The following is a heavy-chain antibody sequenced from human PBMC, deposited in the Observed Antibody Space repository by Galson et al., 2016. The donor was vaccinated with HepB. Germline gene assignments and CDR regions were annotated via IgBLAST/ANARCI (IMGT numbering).Heavy chain of an antibody. Sequence: SLRLSCAASGFTFTKAWMTWVRQVPGKGLEWLANIRYDGIYEYYADSVRGRVIISRDNSRDTVYLQMNSLKADDSGLYYCARGTLSFDFDPWGQGTLVTVSS. V-gene: IGHV3-33*07. D-gene: IGHD3-9*01. CDR3: ARGTLSFDFDP. CDR1: GFTFTKAW. J-gene: IGHJ5*02. CDR2: IRYDGIYE.